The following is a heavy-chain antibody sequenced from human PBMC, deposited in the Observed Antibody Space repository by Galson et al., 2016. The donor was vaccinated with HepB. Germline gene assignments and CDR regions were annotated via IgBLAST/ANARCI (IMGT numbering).Heavy chain of an antibody. V-gene: IGHV4-61*08. CDR3: GRSHGGY. D-gene: IGHD3-10*01. Sequence: SETLSLTCTVSAGSVSSGGYYWGWIRQPPGKGLEWIGDISQSGITNYNPSLKSRVTISLDTSQNQFSLSLSSVTAADTAVYFCGRSHGGYWSQGTLVTVSS. J-gene: IGHJ4*02. CDR1: AGSVSSGGYY. CDR2: ISQSGIT.